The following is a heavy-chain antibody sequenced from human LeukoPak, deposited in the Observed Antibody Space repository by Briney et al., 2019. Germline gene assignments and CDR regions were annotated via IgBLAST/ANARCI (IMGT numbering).Heavy chain of an antibody. CDR1: GYTLTELS. CDR2: FDPEDGET. CDR3: ATAFERNYYYYMDV. D-gene: IGHD1-1*01. V-gene: IGHV1-24*01. Sequence: ASVKVSCKVSGYTLTELSMHWVRQAPGKGLEWMGGFDPEDGETIYAQKFQGRVTMTEDTSTDTAYMELSSLRSEDTAVYYRATAFERNYYYYMDVWGKGTTVTVSS. J-gene: IGHJ6*03.